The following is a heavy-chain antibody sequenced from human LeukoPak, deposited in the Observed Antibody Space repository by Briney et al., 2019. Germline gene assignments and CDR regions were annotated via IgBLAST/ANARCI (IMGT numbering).Heavy chain of an antibody. CDR1: GGSISSSSYY. CDR3: ARDKRYPSYYYYMDV. J-gene: IGHJ6*03. D-gene: IGHD1-1*01. V-gene: IGHV4-39*07. CDR2: IYYSGST. Sequence: SETLSLTCTVSGGSISSSSYYWGWIRQPPGKGLEWIGSIYYSGSTYYNPSLKSRVTISVDTSKNQFSLKLSSVTAADTAVYYCARDKRYPSYYYYMDVWGKGTTVTISS.